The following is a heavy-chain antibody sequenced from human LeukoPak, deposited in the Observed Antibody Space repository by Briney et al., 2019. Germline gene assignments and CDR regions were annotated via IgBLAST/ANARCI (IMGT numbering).Heavy chain of an antibody. CDR3: ARKYDFWSGYYW. D-gene: IGHD3-3*01. J-gene: IGHJ4*02. V-gene: IGHV1-2*02. Sequence: GASVKVSCKASGYTFTGYYIHWMRQAPAQGPEWMGWINPNSGDTNYAQKFQGRVTMARDTSISTAYMELSRLRSDDTAVYYCARKYDFWSGYYWWGQGTLVTVSS. CDR1: GYTFTGYY. CDR2: INPNSGDT.